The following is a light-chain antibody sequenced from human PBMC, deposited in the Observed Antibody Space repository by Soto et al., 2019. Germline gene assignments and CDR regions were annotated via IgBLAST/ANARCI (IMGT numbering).Light chain of an antibody. CDR3: QTWGTGIPV. CDR2: LNSDGSH. Sequence: PVLTQSPSASASLGASVNLTCTLSSGHSRYAIAWHQQQPEKGPRYLMKLNSDGSHDKGDGIPDRFSGSSSGAERYLTISNLQSEDEADYYCQTWGTGIPVFGGGTKLTVL. J-gene: IGLJ3*02. CDR1: SGHSRYA. V-gene: IGLV4-69*01.